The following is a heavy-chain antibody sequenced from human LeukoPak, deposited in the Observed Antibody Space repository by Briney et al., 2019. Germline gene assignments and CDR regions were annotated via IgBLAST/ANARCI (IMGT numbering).Heavy chain of an antibody. Sequence: PGGSLRLSCAASGFTFSSYAMHWVRQAPGKGLEWVAVISYDGSNKYYADSVKGRFTISRDNSKNTLYLQMNSLRAEDTAVYYCATDPTLYYYDSSGSYFDYWGQGTLVTVSS. CDR1: GFTFSSYA. J-gene: IGHJ4*02. CDR2: ISYDGSNK. V-gene: IGHV3-30-3*01. CDR3: ATDPTLYYYDSSGSYFDY. D-gene: IGHD3-22*01.